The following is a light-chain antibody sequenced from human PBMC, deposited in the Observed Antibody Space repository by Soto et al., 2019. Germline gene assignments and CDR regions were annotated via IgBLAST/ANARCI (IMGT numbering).Light chain of an antibody. CDR1: SSNIGAGYD. J-gene: IGLJ2*01. CDR2: DNN. CDR3: QSYDSSLSGHVV. Sequence: QSVLTQPPSVSGAPGQWVTISCTGSSSNIGAGYDVHWYQQLPGTAPKLLIYDNNNRPSGVPDRFSGSKSGTSASLAITGLQAEDEADYYCQSYDSSLSGHVVFGGGTKLTVL. V-gene: IGLV1-40*01.